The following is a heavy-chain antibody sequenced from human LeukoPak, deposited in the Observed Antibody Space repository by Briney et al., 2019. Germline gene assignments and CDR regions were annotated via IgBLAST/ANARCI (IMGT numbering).Heavy chain of an antibody. CDR3: ARGPTSGSYDY. J-gene: IGHJ4*02. Sequence: SETLSLTCTVSGGSISSYYWNWIRQPPGKGLEWIGYIYYSGSTNYNPSLKSRVTISVDTSKNQVSLKLSSVTAADTAVYYCARGPTSGSYDYWGQGTLVTVSS. CDR2: IYYSGST. CDR1: GGSISSYY. V-gene: IGHV4-59*01. D-gene: IGHD1-26*01.